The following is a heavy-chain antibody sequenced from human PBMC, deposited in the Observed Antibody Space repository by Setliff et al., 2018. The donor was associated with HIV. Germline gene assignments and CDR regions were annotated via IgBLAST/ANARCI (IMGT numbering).Heavy chain of an antibody. V-gene: IGHV5-10-1*01. CDR3: ATLGIAAAGTIFDY. J-gene: IGHJ4*02. CDR1: GYSFTSHW. Sequence: ASVKVSCKASGYSFTSHWINWVRQMPGKGLEWMGRIDPSDSYTNYNPSFQGHVTISADKSISTAYLQWSSLKASDTAMYYCATLGIAAAGTIFDYWGQGTLVTVSS. D-gene: IGHD6-13*01. CDR2: IDPSDSYT.